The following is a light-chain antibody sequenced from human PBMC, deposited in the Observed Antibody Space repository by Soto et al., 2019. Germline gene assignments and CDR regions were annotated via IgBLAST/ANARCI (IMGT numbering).Light chain of an antibody. Sequence: ETILTQSPVTLSLSPGEGATLSCRASQSVGSSLAWYQQKPGQAPRLLIYAASIRATGIPARFSGSGSGTDFTLTISSLEPEDFAIYYCQQRSNWPGAFGQGTKLEIK. J-gene: IGKJ2*01. V-gene: IGKV3-11*01. CDR3: QQRSNWPGA. CDR1: QSVGSS. CDR2: AAS.